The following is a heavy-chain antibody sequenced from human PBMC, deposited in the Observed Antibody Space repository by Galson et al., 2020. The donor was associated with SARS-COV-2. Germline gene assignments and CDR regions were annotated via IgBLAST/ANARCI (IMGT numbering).Heavy chain of an antibody. CDR1: GGYISSYY. V-gene: IGHV4-59*01. CDR3: ARLVVTATLHYFDY. Sequence: SQTLSLPCTVSGGYISSYYWSWIRQPPGKGLEWIGYLSYSGSTNYNPSLKSRVTISVDTSKNQFSLKLSSVTAADTAVYYCARLVVTATLHYFDYWGQGTLVTVSS. CDR2: LSYSGST. J-gene: IGHJ4*02. D-gene: IGHD2-21*02.